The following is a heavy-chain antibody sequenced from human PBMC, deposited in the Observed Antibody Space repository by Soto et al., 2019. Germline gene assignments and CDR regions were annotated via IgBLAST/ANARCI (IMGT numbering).Heavy chain of an antibody. CDR1: GFSLSDYS. D-gene: IGHD1-7*01. CDR2: TSGSSSFT. CDR3: ARDVTGTTGHFDY. J-gene: IGHJ4*02. Sequence: GGSLRLSCAASGFSLSDYSMSWIRQAPGKGLEWVSYTSGSSSFTKYADSVKGRFTISRDNAKNSLYLQMSSLRAGDTAVYYCARDVTGTTGHFDYWGQGTLVTVSS. V-gene: IGHV3-11*06.